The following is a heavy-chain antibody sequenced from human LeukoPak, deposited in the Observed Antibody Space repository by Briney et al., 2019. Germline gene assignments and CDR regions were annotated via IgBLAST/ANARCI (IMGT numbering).Heavy chain of an antibody. V-gene: IGHV4-59*01. D-gene: IGHD3-16*02. J-gene: IGHJ3*02. CDR2: IFYSGST. CDR1: GGSISSSY. Sequence: PSETLSLTCTVSGGSISSSYWSWIRQPPGKGLEWIAYIFYSGSTNYNPSLKSRVTISVDTTKNQFSLMLSSVTAAETAVYYCARLRFRGELSFDFDSWGQGTMVTASS. CDR3: ARLRFRGELSFDFDS.